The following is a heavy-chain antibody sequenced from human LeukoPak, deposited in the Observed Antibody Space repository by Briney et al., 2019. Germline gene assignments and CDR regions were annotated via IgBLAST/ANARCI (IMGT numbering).Heavy chain of an antibody. D-gene: IGHD3-10*01. CDR1: GFTFSSYS. CDR3: AKGLGWFGELLVGYDY. CDR2: ISGSGGST. Sequence: GGSLRLSCAASGFTFSSYSMNWARQAPGKGLEWVSAISGSGGSTYYADSVKGRFTISRDNSKSTLYLQMNSLRAEDTAVYYCAKGLGWFGELLVGYDYWGQGTLVTVSS. J-gene: IGHJ4*02. V-gene: IGHV3-23*01.